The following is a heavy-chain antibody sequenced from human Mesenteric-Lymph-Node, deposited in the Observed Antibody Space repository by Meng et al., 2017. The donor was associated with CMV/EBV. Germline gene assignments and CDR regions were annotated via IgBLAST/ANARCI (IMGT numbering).Heavy chain of an antibody. CDR3: AKDQSLTIFGVVIRRHYYGMDV. V-gene: IGHV3-21*01. CDR2: ISSRSSYI. D-gene: IGHD3-3*01. J-gene: IGHJ6*02. Sequence: GESLKISCAASGFAFSSFGMNWVRQAPGKGLEWVSSISSRSSYIYYADSVKGRFTISRDNAKTSLYLHMDNLRAEDTAVYYCAKDQSLTIFGVVIRRHYYGMDVWGQGTTVTVSS. CDR1: GFAFSSFG.